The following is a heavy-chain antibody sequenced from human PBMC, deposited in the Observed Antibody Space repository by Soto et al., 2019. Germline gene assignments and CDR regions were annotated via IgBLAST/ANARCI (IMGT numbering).Heavy chain of an antibody. CDR2: ISYEVSNK. Sequence: QVQLVESGGGVVQPGRSLRLSCAASGFTFSSYAMHWVRQAPGQGLEWVAVISYEVSNKYHADSVKGRFTNSRDKSKNRLYLEMNSLRAEDTAVYYCARGITMIVEVRPGPDYWGQGTLGTVYS. CDR3: ARGITMIVEVRPGPDY. CDR1: GFTFSSYA. J-gene: IGHJ4*02. V-gene: IGHV3-30-3*01. D-gene: IGHD3-22*01.